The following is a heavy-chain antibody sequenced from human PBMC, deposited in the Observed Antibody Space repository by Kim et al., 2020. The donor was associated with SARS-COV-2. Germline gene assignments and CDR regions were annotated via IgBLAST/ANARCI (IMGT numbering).Heavy chain of an antibody. V-gene: IGHV4-34*01. D-gene: IGHD3-3*01. CDR3: ARGVRHLKSGITIFGVVIIGPNWFDP. CDR1: GGSFSGYY. J-gene: IGHJ5*02. CDR2: INHSGST. Sequence: SETLSLTCAVYGGSFSGYYWSWIRQPPGKGLEWIGEINHSGSTNYNPSLKSRVTISVDTSKNQFSLKLSSVTAADTALYYCARGVRHLKSGITIFGVVIIGPNWFDPWGQGTLVTVSS.